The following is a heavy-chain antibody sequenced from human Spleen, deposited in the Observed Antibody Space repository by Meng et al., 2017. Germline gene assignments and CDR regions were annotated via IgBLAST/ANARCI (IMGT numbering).Heavy chain of an antibody. CDR3: ARGSPYFE. V-gene: IGHV4-38-2*01. Sequence: SETLSLTCAVSGYSITGSYYWGWIRQSPGKGLEYIGSINYSGSSYYNPSLKSRVTVSVDTSENQFSLKVSSVTAADTAVYYCARGSPYFEWGQGTLVTVSS. D-gene: IGHD3-9*01. CDR1: GYSITGSYY. J-gene: IGHJ4*02. CDR2: INYSGSS.